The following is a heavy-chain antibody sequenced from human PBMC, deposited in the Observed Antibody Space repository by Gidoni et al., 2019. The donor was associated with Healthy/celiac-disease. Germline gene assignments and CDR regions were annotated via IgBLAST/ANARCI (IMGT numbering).Heavy chain of an antibody. CDR2: ISGSGGST. J-gene: IGHJ4*02. V-gene: IGHV3-23*01. Sequence: EVQLLESGGGLVQPGGSLRLSCAASGFTFNSYAMGWVRQAPGKGLEWVSAISGSGGSTYYADSVKGRFTISRDNSKNTLYLQMNSLRAEDTAVYYCAKDLVAGIAAAGYYFDYWGQGTLVTVSS. CDR3: AKDLVAGIAAAGYYFDY. CDR1: GFTFNSYA. D-gene: IGHD6-13*01.